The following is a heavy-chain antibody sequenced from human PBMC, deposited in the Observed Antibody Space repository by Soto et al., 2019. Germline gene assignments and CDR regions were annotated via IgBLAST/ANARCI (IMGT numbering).Heavy chain of an antibody. Sequence: QVQLVESGGGVVQPGRSLRLSCAASGFMFRVYGMHWVRQAPGKGPEGVAVISSDGRSEFYADPVKGRFTISRDNPKSTVILQMNSLRPEDTAIYYCAKTIDTPSGVSRRGRVALLDYWGQGTLVTVSS. J-gene: IGHJ4*02. D-gene: IGHD2-15*01. CDR3: AKTIDTPSGVSRRGRVALLDY. CDR1: GFMFRVYG. CDR2: ISSDGRSE. V-gene: IGHV3-30*18.